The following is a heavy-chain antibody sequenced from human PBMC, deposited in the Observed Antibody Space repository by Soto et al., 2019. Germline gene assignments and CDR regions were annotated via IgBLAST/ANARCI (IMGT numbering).Heavy chain of an antibody. Sequence: EVQLLESGGGLVQPGGSLRLSCAASGFTFSTYAMNWVRQAPGNGLEWVSAISGSGGSIHYADSVKGRFTISRDNSKNTRYLQMNSLRAEDTAVYHCVKGYWKGDVWGQGTTVTVSS. CDR3: VKGYWKGDV. J-gene: IGHJ6*02. V-gene: IGHV3-23*01. CDR1: GFTFSTYA. D-gene: IGHD1-1*01. CDR2: ISGSGGSI.